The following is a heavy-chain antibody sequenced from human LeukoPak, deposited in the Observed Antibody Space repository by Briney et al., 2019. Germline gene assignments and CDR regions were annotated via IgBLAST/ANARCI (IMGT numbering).Heavy chain of an antibody. CDR3: AKRPGGYSYLGY. Sequence: GGSLRLSCAASGFTFSSYAMSWVRQAPGKGLEWVSAIGASGSGTYYADSVKGQFTISRDNSKNTLYLQMNSLRADDTAVYYCAKRPGGYSYLGYWGQGTLVTVSS. D-gene: IGHD5-18*01. CDR1: GFTFSSYA. CDR2: IGASGSGT. J-gene: IGHJ4*02. V-gene: IGHV3-23*01.